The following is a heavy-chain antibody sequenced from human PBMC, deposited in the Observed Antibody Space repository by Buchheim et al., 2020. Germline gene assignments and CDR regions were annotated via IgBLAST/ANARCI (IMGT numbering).Heavy chain of an antibody. Sequence: EVQLLESGGGLVQPGGSLRLSCAASGFTFSSYAMSWVRQAPGKGLEWVSAISGSGGSTYYADSVKGRFTISRDNSKNTLYLQMNSLRAEDTAVYYCARRSRHDYYDSSGYWFQHWGQGTL. V-gene: IGHV3-23*01. CDR2: ISGSGGST. CDR3: ARRSRHDYYDSSGYWFQH. D-gene: IGHD3-22*01. CDR1: GFTFSSYA. J-gene: IGHJ1*01.